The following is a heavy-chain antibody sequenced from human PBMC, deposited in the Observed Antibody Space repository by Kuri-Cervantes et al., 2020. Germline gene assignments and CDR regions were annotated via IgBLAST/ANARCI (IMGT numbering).Heavy chain of an antibody. CDR2: MSHDGSQK. V-gene: IGHV3-30*01. D-gene: IGHD4-11*01. Sequence: GESLKISCAASGFAFSSFSMHWGRQAPGKGLEWVAVMSHDGSQKYHADSLKGRFTISRDNAKNSLYLQMNSLRAEDTALYYCAKEGRQGTVFGFFDYWGQGTLVTVSS. CDR1: GFAFSSFS. CDR3: AKEGRQGTVFGFFDY. J-gene: IGHJ4*02.